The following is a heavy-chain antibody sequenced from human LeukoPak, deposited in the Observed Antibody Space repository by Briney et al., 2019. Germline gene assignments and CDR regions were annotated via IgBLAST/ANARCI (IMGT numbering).Heavy chain of an antibody. D-gene: IGHD5-18*01. Sequence: GGSLRLSCAASGFTFSSYAMSWVRQAPGKGLEWVSAISGSGGSTYYADSVKGRFTISRDNSKNTLCLQMNSLRAEDTAVYYCAGGYRYYFDYWGQGTLVTVSS. V-gene: IGHV3-23*01. J-gene: IGHJ4*02. CDR3: AGGYRYYFDY. CDR1: GFTFSSYA. CDR2: ISGSGGST.